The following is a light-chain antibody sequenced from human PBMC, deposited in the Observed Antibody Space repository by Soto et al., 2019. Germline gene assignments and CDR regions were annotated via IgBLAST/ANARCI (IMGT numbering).Light chain of an antibody. V-gene: IGLV8-61*01. CDR2: STN. CDR1: SGSVSTSYY. Sequence: QTVVTQEPSFSVSPGGTVTLTCGLSSGSVSTSYYPSWYQQTTGQAPRTLIYSTNTRSSGVPDRFSGSILGNKAALTITGAQADDESDYYCVLYMGSGTPYVFGTGTKLTVL. CDR3: VLYMGSGTPYV. J-gene: IGLJ1*01.